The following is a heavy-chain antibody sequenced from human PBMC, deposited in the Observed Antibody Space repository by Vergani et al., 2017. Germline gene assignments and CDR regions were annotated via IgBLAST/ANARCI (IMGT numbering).Heavy chain of an antibody. CDR2: MNANSGNT. V-gene: IGHV1-8*01. CDR3: ASVESCSSASCFTVRLYSNFDP. D-gene: IGHD2-2*01. J-gene: IGHJ5*02. Sequence: QVQLVQSGAVLKKAGASVKVSCKASGDTFSSYDINWVRQATGQGIEWMGWMNANSGNTGYAQKFKGRVTMTRDTYISTAYMELCILRSEDTAIYYCASVESCSSASCFTVRLYSNFDPWGQGTLVTVSS. CDR1: GDTFSSYD.